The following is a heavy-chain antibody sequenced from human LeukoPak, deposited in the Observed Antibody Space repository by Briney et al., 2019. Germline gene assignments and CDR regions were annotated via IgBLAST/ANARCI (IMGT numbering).Heavy chain of an antibody. CDR3: ARGPYCGGDCYSEGAEYFQH. V-gene: IGHV4-34*01. CDR1: GGSFSGYY. D-gene: IGHD2-21*02. J-gene: IGHJ1*01. CDR2: INHSGST. Sequence: SETLSLTCAVYGGSFSGYYWSWIRQPPGKGLEWIGEINHSGSTNYNPSLKSRVTISVDTSKNQFSLKLSSVTAADTAVYYCARGPYCGGDCYSEGAEYFQHWGQGTLVTVSS.